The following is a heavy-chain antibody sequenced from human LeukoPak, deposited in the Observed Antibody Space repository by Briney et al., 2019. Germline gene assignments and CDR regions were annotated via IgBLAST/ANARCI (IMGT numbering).Heavy chain of an antibody. D-gene: IGHD6-19*01. CDR3: ARHDDSSGEGWFDP. CDR1: GGSISSYY. Sequence: KPSETLSLTCTVSGGSISSYYWSWIRQPPRKGLEWIGYIYTSGSTNYNPSLKSRVTISVDTSKNQFSLKLSSVTAADTAVYYCARHDDSSGEGWFDPWGQGTLVTVSS. V-gene: IGHV4-4*09. J-gene: IGHJ5*02. CDR2: IYTSGST.